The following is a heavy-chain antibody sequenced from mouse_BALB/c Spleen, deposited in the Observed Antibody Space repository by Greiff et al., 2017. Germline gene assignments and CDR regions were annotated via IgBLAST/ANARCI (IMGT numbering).Heavy chain of an antibody. CDR3: ARPYYGSSLDY. D-gene: IGHD1-1*01. Sequence: VQLKESGAELVRPGALVKLSCKASGFNIKDYYMHWVKQRPEQGLEWIGWIDPENGNTIYDPKFQGKASITADTSSNTAYLQLSSLTSEDTAVYYCARPYYGSSLDYWGQGTTLTVSS. CDR2: IDPENGNT. CDR1: GFNIKDYY. V-gene: IGHV14-1*02. J-gene: IGHJ2*01.